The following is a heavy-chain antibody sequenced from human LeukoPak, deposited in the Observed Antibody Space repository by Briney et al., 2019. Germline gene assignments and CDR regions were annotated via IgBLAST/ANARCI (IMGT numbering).Heavy chain of an antibody. V-gene: IGHV4-34*01. CDR1: GGSFSGYY. D-gene: IGHD3-10*01. CDR2: INHSGST. Sequence: PSETLSLTCAVYGGSFSGYYWSWIRQPPGKGLEWIGEINHSGSTNYNPSLKSRVTISVDTSKNQFSLKLSSVTAADTAVYYCARGPRITMVRGVYWFDPWGQGTLVTVYS. J-gene: IGHJ5*02. CDR3: ARGPRITMVRGVYWFDP.